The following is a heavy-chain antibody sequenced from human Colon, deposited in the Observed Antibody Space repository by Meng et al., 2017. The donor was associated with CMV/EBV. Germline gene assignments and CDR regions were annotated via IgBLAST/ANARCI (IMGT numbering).Heavy chain of an antibody. V-gene: IGHV1-18*04. J-gene: IGHJ4*02. CDR2: ISGYNGNT. Sequence: SGYTLTNSGISWVRQDPGQGLEWMGWISGYNGNTKYAQKFQGRVTMTIDTSASTAYMERRSLRSDDTAVYFCATAPVADTIFDHWGQGTLVTVSS. CDR1: GYTLTNSG. CDR3: ATAPVADTIFDH. D-gene: IGHD6-19*01.